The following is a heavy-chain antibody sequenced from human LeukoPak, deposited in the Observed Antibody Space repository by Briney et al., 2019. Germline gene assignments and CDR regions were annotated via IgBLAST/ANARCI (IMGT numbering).Heavy chain of an antibody. Sequence: GRSLRLSCAASGFTFSSYSMHWVRQAPGKGLEWVAVIWYDGSNKYYADSVKGRFTISRDNSKNTLYLQMDSLRAEDTAVYYCARDPGVRWLVGFDYWGQGTLVTVSS. CDR2: IWYDGSNK. D-gene: IGHD6-19*01. V-gene: IGHV3-33*01. CDR3: ARDPGVRWLVGFDY. J-gene: IGHJ4*02. CDR1: GFTFSSYS.